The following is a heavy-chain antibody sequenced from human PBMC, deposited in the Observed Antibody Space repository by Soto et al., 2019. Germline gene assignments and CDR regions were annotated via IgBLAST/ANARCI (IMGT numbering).Heavy chain of an antibody. J-gene: IGHJ4*02. Sequence: GGSLRLSCAASGFTFSNAWMNWVRQAPGKGLEWVGRIKSKTDGGTTVYAAPVKGRFTISRDDSKNTLYLQMNSLKTEDTDVYYCTTGRLYYDFWSGYYSSPVYYFDYWGQGTLVTVSS. D-gene: IGHD3-3*01. V-gene: IGHV3-15*07. CDR3: TTGRLYYDFWSGYYSSPVYYFDY. CDR2: IKSKTDGGTT. CDR1: GFTFSNAW.